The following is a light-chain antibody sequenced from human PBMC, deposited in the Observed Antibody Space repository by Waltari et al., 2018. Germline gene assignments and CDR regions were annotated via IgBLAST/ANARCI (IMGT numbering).Light chain of an antibody. V-gene: IGKV3-15*01. CDR1: QSVSSN. CDR3: QQYNNWPPLT. CDR2: CAS. J-gene: IGKJ4*01. Sequence: EIVMTQSPATLSVSPGERATLSCRASQSVSSNLAWYQQKPGQAPRPLIYCASTRATGIPARFSGSGSGTEFTLTISILQSEDFAVDYCQQYNNWPPLTFGGGTKVEIK.